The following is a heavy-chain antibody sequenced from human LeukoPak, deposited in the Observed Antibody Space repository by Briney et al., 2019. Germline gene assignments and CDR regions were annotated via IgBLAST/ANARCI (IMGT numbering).Heavy chain of an antibody. CDR2: INSDGSST. D-gene: IGHD6-6*01. V-gene: IGHV3-74*01. CDR1: GFTFSSYW. Sequence: PGGSLRLSCAASGFTFSSYWMHWVHQAPGKGLVWVSRINSDGSSTSYADSVKGRFTISRDNAKNTLYLQMNSLRAEDTAVYYCARVQTVAARPGSWFDPWGQGTLVTVSS. CDR3: ARVQTVAARPGSWFDP. J-gene: IGHJ5*02.